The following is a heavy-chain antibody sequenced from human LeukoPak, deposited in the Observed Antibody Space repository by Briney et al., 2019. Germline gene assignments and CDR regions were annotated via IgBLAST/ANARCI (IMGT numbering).Heavy chain of an antibody. Sequence: ASVKVSCKTSGYSFTDYYMHWVRQAPGQGIEWMGWINPNSGGTSSAQKFQGRVTMTRDTSITTVYMEMSWLTSDDTAIYYCARADRLHGGPYLIGPWGQGTLVTVSS. CDR2: INPNSGGT. CDR1: GYSFTDYY. CDR3: ARADRLHGGPYLIGP. D-gene: IGHD2-21*01. V-gene: IGHV1-2*02. J-gene: IGHJ5*02.